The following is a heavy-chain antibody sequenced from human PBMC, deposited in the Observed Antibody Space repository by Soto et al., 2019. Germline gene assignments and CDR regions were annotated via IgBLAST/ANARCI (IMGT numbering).Heavy chain of an antibody. CDR2: INSDGSST. J-gene: IGHJ6*03. D-gene: IGHD3-3*01. CDR3: ARDLVTIFGNYYYMDV. V-gene: IGHV3-74*01. Sequence: GSLRLSCAASGFTFSSYWMHWVRQAPGKGLVWVSRINSDGSSTSYADSVKGRFTISRDNAKNTLYLQMNSLRAEDAAVYYCARDLVTIFGNYYYMDVWGKGTTVTVSS. CDR1: GFTFSSYW.